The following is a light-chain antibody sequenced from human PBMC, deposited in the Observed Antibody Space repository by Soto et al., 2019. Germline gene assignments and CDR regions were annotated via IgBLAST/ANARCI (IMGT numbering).Light chain of an antibody. CDR2: DTS. J-gene: IGKJ2*01. CDR1: QSVGSSY. CDR3: QQYGNPPWT. V-gene: IGKV3-20*01. Sequence: ETVLTQSPGTLSLSPGERATLSCRASQSVGSSYLAWYQQKPGQAPRLLIYDTSSRATGIPNRFSGSGSGTDFSLNISRLKPEDFAVYHCQQYGNPPWTFGQGTKLEIK.